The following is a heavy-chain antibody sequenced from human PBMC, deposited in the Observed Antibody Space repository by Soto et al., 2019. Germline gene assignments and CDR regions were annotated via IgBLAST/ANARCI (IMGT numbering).Heavy chain of an antibody. CDR1: GFTFSSYS. CDR2: ISGSGGST. Sequence: SLRLSCAASGFTFSSYSMNWVRQVPGKGLEWVSAISGSGGSTYYADSVKGRFTISRDNSKNTLYLQMNSLRAEDTAVYYCAKVSLSYYYGMDVWGQGTTVTVSS. V-gene: IGHV3-23*01. CDR3: AKVSLSYYYGMDV. J-gene: IGHJ6*02.